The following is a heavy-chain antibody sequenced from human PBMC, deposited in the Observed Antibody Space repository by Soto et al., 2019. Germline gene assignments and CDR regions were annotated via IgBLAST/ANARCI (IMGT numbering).Heavy chain of an antibody. D-gene: IGHD3-10*01. J-gene: IGHJ4*02. CDR3: AKGSFGFDY. V-gene: IGHV3-23*01. Sequence: GGSLRLSCAASGVTFASYAMTWVRQVPGEGLQWVSSISKSGDSTYYADSVKGRFTTSRDNSKNTLYLQMNSLRAEDTAIYYCAKGSFGFDYWGQGTLVTVSS. CDR2: ISKSGDST. CDR1: GVTFASYA.